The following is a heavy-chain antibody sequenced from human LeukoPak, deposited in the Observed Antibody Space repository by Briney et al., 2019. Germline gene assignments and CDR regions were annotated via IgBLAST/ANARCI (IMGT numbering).Heavy chain of an antibody. CDR3: AKDYAYYYGSGIGGFDY. J-gene: IGHJ4*02. CDR2: ISGSGATT. D-gene: IGHD3-10*01. Sequence: PGGSLRLSCAASGFTFSSYAMSWVRQAPGKGLEWVSAISGSGATTYYADSVKGRFTISRDKPNNTLYLQMNSLRAEGTAVYYCAKDYAYYYGSGIGGFDYWGQGTLVTISS. V-gene: IGHV3-23*01. CDR1: GFTFSSYA.